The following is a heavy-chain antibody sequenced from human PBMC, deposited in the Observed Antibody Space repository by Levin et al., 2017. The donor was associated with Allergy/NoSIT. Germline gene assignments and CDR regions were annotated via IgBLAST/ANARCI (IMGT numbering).Heavy chain of an antibody. D-gene: IGHD2-2*01. J-gene: IGHJ4*02. CDR2: SYYSGTT. Sequence: SQTLSLTCTVSGGSFSSSNYYWGWIRQPPGKGLEWIGSSYYSGTTYYNPALKSRVTLSVDTSNNQFSLKLSSVTATDTAVYYCAKYCISTSCFVKHTFDDWGQGALVTVSS. V-gene: IGHV4-39*01. CDR3: AKYCISTSCFVKHTFDD. CDR1: GGSFSSSNYY.